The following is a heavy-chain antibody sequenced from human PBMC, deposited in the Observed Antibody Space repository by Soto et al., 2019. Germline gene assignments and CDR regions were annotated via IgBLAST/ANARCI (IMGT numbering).Heavy chain of an antibody. CDR3: ARELPEMTTVTTGGFDY. J-gene: IGHJ4*02. V-gene: IGHV3-23*01. CDR1: GFTFSSYA. CDR2: ISGSGGST. D-gene: IGHD4-4*01. Sequence: EVQLLESGGGLVQPGGSLRPSFAASGFTFSSYAMSWVRQAPGKGLEWVSAISGSGGSTYYADSVKGRFTISRDNSKNTLYLQMNSLRAEDTAVYYCARELPEMTTVTTGGFDYWGQGTLVTVSS.